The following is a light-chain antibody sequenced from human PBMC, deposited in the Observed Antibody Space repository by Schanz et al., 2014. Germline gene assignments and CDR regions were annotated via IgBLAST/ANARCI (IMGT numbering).Light chain of an antibody. CDR2: AAS. Sequence: IQLTQSPSSLSASVGDRVTITCRASQGISSYLAWYQQEPGKAPKLLIYAASSLQSGVPSRFSGSGSGTDFTLTISSLQPEDFATYYCQQTDTTPLKFGQGTKVEIK. CDR1: QGISSY. J-gene: IGKJ1*01. CDR3: QQTDTTPLK. V-gene: IGKV1-39*01.